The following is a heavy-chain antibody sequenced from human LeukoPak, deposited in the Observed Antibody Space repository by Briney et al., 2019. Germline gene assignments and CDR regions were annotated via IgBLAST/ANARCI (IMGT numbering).Heavy chain of an antibody. Sequence: SETLSLTCTVSGGSISSYYWSWIRQPPGKGLEWIGYIYYSGSTNYNPSLKSRVTISVDTSKNQFSLKLSSVTAADTAVYYCARDNGWYYGSGSYLAFGYFDCWGQGTLVTVSS. V-gene: IGHV4-59*01. D-gene: IGHD3-10*01. CDR3: ARDNGWYYGSGSYLAFGYFDC. CDR1: GGSISSYY. J-gene: IGHJ4*02. CDR2: IYYSGST.